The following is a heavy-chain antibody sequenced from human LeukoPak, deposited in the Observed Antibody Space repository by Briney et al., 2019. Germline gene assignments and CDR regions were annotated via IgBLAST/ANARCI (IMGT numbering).Heavy chain of an antibody. V-gene: IGHV3-30*02. Sequence: GGSLRLSCAASGFTFDTYGMHWVRQAPGKGLEWVAFIRYDESNKYYADSVKGRFTISRDNSKNTLYLQMNSLRAEDTAVYYCEAATLDYWGQGTLVTVSS. J-gene: IGHJ4*02. CDR1: GFTFDTYG. D-gene: IGHD6-25*01. CDR2: IRYDESNK. CDR3: EAATLDY.